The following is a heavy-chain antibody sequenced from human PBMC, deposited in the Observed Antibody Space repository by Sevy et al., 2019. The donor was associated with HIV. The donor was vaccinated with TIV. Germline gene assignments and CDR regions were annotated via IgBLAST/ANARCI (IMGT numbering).Heavy chain of an antibody. CDR1: GFTFSSYG. D-gene: IGHD1-26*01. CDR3: ARDARAGSPYVYYYYYGMDV. Sequence: GGSLRLSCAASGFTFSSYGMHWVRQAPGKGLEWVAVIWYDGSNKYYADSVKGRFTISRDNSKNTLYLQMNSLRAEETAVYYCARDARAGSPYVYYYYYGMDVWGQGTTVTVSS. CDR2: IWYDGSNK. V-gene: IGHV3-33*01. J-gene: IGHJ6*02.